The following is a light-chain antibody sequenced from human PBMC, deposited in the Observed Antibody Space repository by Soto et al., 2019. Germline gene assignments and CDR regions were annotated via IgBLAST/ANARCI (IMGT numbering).Light chain of an antibody. CDR2: DVS. Sequence: QSALTQPRSVSGSPGQSVTISCTGTSSDVGGYDYVSWFQQYPGKAPKLMIYDVSKRPSGVPDRFSGSKSGNTASLTISGLQAEDEAEYSCCSYAGTYTDVFGTGTKLTVL. J-gene: IGLJ1*01. CDR3: CSYAGTYTDV. V-gene: IGLV2-11*01. CDR1: SSDVGGYDY.